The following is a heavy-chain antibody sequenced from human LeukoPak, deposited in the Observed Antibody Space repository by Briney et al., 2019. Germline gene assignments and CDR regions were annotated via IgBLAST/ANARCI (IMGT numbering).Heavy chain of an antibody. V-gene: IGHV4-59*01. CDR1: GGSINNYY. J-gene: IGHJ5*01. D-gene: IGHD3-3*01. CDR2: IYYSGST. Sequence: PSETLSLTCTVSGGSINNYYWSWIRQPPGKGLEWIGYIYYSGSTNYNPPLKSRVTISVDTSKNQFSLKLSSVTAADTAVYYCARDRESGYNNWFDSWGQGTLVTVSS. CDR3: ARDRESGYNNWFDS.